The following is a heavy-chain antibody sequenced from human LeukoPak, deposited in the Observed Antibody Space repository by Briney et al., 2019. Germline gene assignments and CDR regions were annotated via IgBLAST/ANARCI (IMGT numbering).Heavy chain of an antibody. CDR3: ARDPDYSGYDSYFDY. V-gene: IGHV1-2*04. CDR2: INPNSGGT. D-gene: IGHD5-12*01. Sequence: ASVKVSCKASGYTFTGYYMHWVRQAPGQGLEWMGWINPNSGGTNYAQKFQGWVTMTRGTSISTAYMELSRLRSDDTAVYYCARDPDYSGYDSYFDYWGQGTLVTVSS. J-gene: IGHJ4*02. CDR1: GYTFTGYY.